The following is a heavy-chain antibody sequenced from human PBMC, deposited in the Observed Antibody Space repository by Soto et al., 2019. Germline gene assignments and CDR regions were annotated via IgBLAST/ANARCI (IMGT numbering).Heavy chain of an antibody. CDR3: AKVQSLAGQE. V-gene: IGHV3-7*05. CDR1: GFTFSSYW. J-gene: IGHJ4*02. D-gene: IGHD6-6*01. CDR2: IKQDGSDK. Sequence: EVQLVESGGGLVQPGGSLRLSCAASGFTFSSYWMSWVRQAPGKGLEWVANIKQDGSDKYYVDSVKGRFTISRDNAKNSLYLQMNSLTAEDTAIYYCAKVQSLAGQEWGQGTLVTVSS.